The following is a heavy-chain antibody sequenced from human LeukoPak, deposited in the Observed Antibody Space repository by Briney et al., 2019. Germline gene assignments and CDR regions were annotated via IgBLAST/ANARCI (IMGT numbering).Heavy chain of an antibody. CDR1: GFTFSSYG. CDR3: ASGGSWSSPGDY. Sequence: GGSLRLSCAASGFTFSSYGMHWVRQAPGKGLEWVAFIRYDGSNKYYADSVKGRFTISRDNSKNTLYLQMNSLRAEDTAVYYCASGGSWSSPGDYWGQGTLVTVSS. V-gene: IGHV3-30*02. CDR2: IRYDGSNK. J-gene: IGHJ4*02. D-gene: IGHD6-13*01.